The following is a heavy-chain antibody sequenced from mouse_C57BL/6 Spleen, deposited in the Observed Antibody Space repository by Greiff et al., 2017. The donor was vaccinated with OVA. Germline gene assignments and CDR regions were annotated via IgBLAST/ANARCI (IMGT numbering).Heavy chain of an antibody. CDR2: IDPSESYT. J-gene: IGHJ4*01. D-gene: IGHD2-4*01. CDR3: ARRDYDVGYAMDY. CDR1: GYTFTSYW. V-gene: IGHV1-69*01. Sequence: QVQLQQPGAELVMPGASVKLSCKASGYTFTSYWMHWVKQRPGQGLEWIGEIDPSESYTNYNQKFKGKSTLTVDKSSSTAYMQLSSLTSEDSAVYYCARRDYDVGYAMDYWGQGTSVTVSS.